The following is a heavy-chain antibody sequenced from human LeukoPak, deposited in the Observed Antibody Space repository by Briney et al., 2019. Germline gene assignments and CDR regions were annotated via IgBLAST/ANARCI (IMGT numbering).Heavy chain of an antibody. CDR2: IYYSGST. D-gene: IGHD4-17*01. V-gene: IGHV4-59*01. CDR1: GGSISRYY. CDR3: ARLGTVTAYYYMDV. J-gene: IGHJ6*03. Sequence: SETLSLTCTVSGGSISRYYWSWIRQPPGKGLEWIGYIYYSGSTNYNPSLKSRVTISVDTSKNQFSLKLSSVTAADTAVYYCARLGTVTAYYYMDVWGKGTTVTVSS.